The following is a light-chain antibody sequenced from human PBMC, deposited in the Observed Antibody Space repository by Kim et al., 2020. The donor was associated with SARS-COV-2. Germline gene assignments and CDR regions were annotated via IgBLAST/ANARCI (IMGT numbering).Light chain of an antibody. CDR1: ISDVAGYNF. CDR2: DVS. J-gene: IGLJ3*02. V-gene: IGLV2-11*03. CDR3: CSYAGTYTWV. Sequence: GQSVTITFPGTISDVAGYNFVSWYQQHPGKGPKLIIFDVSERPSGVPARFSGSKSGTTASLTISGLQADDEADYYCCSYAGTYTWVFGGGTQLTVL.